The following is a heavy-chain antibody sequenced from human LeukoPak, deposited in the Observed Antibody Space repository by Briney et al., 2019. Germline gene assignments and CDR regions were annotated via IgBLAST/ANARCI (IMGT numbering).Heavy chain of an antibody. V-gene: IGHV1-2*02. CDR3: ARTPRITIFGVATEGYWFDP. Sequence: ASVKVSCKASGYTFTGYYMHWVRQAPGQGLEWMGWINANSGGTNYAQKFQGRVTMTRDTSLSTAYMELSRLRSDDTAVYYCARTPRITIFGVATEGYWFDPWGQGTLVTVSS. D-gene: IGHD3-3*01. CDR2: INANSGGT. J-gene: IGHJ5*02. CDR1: GYTFTGYY.